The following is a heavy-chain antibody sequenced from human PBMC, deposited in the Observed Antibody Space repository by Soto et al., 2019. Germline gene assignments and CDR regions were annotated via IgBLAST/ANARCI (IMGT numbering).Heavy chain of an antibody. Sequence: SETLSLTCTVSGGSISSSNYYWGWIRQPPGKGLEWIGTVYYSGSTHYNPSLKSRATISADTSKNQFSLKLSSVTAADTAVYYCARVQGLAVAAMDIWGQGTMVTVSS. CDR2: VYYSGST. CDR1: GGSISSSNYY. V-gene: IGHV4-39*01. D-gene: IGHD2-15*01. J-gene: IGHJ3*02. CDR3: ARVQGLAVAAMDI.